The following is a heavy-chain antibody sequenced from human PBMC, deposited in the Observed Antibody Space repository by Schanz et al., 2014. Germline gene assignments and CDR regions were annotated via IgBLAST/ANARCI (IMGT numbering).Heavy chain of an antibody. D-gene: IGHD3-3*01. V-gene: IGHV3-7*01. CDR1: GFTFTGHW. J-gene: IGHJ4*02. CDR2: IKEDGSKK. Sequence: DVQLVESGGGLVQPGGSLRLSCAASGFTFTGHWMSWVRQAPGKGLEWVANIKEDGSKKYYVDSVRGRFTISRDNAKNSLYLQMNSLTADDTAVYYCARDKGGYYPFDYWGRGTLVTVSS. CDR3: ARDKGGYYPFDY.